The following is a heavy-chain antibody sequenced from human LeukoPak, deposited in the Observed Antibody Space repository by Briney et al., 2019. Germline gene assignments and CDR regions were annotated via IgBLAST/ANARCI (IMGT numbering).Heavy chain of an antibody. Sequence: GGSLRLSCAASGFTFSSFEMIWVRQAPGKGLEWVSYISSSGSTIYYADSVKGRFTISRDNAKNSLYVQMNSLSAEDTAVYYCAKGAYYHGSGRYFDYWGQGTLVTVSS. CDR3: AKGAYYHGSGRYFDY. CDR1: GFTFSSFE. CDR2: ISSSGSTI. V-gene: IGHV3-48*03. J-gene: IGHJ4*02. D-gene: IGHD3-10*01.